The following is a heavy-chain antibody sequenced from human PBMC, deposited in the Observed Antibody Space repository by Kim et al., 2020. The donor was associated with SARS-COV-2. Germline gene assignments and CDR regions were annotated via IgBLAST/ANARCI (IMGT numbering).Heavy chain of an antibody. V-gene: IGHV3-23*01. J-gene: IGHJ4*02. CDR3: AKRPDSGGRQIDY. D-gene: IGHD2-15*01. CDR1: GFTFSNCG. CDR2: ISGGGGTT. Sequence: GGSLRLSCAASGFTFSNCGMSWVRQAPGKGLEWVSVISGGGGTTYYADSVKGRFTISRDNSKNTLYLQMNSLRAEDTAVYYCAKRPDSGGRQIDYWGPGTLVTVSS.